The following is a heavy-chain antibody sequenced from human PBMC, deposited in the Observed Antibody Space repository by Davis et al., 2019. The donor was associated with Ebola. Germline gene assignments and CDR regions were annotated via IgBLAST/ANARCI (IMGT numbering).Heavy chain of an antibody. CDR2: IYYSGST. V-gene: IGHV4-39*07. CDR3: ASLGCRRCHDAFDI. Sequence: PSETLSLTCTVSGGSISSSSYYWGWIRQPPGKGLEWIGSIYYSGSTNYNPSLKSRVTISVDTSKSQFSLKLSSVTAADTAVYYCASLGCRRCHDAFDIWGQGTMVTVSS. CDR1: GGSISSSSYY. J-gene: IGHJ3*02. D-gene: IGHD2-15*01.